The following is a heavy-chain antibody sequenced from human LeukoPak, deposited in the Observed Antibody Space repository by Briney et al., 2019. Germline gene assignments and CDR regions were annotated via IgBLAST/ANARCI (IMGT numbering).Heavy chain of an antibody. V-gene: IGHV3-11*01. CDR2: ISGRGGTI. CDR3: ARAPDSYYYGMDV. Sequence: GGSLRLSCAASGFTLSDHYMSWTRQAPGKGLEWVSYISGRGGTIYYADSVKGRLTISRDNDKNSLYLQMNSLRAEDTAVYYCARAPDSYYYGMDVWGQGTTVTVSS. J-gene: IGHJ6*02. D-gene: IGHD3-22*01. CDR1: GFTLSDHY.